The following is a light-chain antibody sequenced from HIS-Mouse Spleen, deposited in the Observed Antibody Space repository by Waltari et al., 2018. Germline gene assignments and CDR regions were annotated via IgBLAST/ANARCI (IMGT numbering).Light chain of an antibody. J-gene: IGKJ4*01. Sequence: DIQMTQSPSTLSASVGDRVTITCRASQRISSWLAWYQQKPGKAPKLLIYKASSLESGVPSRFSGSGSGTEFTLTISSLQPDDFATYYCQQYNSYSKLTFGGGTKVEIK. V-gene: IGKV1-5*03. CDR3: QQYNSYSKLT. CDR2: KAS. CDR1: QRISSW.